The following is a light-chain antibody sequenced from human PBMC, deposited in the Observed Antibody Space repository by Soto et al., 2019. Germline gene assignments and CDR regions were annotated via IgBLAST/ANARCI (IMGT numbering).Light chain of an antibody. CDR2: GAS. CDR3: QQYTNWPPNT. CDR1: QSVSSN. J-gene: IGKJ5*01. Sequence: EIVMTQSPATLSVSPVERATLSCSASQSVSSNLAWYQQRPGQAPRLLIYGASTRATGVPARFSGRGSGTEFTLTISSLQSEDFAVYYCQQYTNWPPNTFGQGTRLEIK. V-gene: IGKV3-15*01.